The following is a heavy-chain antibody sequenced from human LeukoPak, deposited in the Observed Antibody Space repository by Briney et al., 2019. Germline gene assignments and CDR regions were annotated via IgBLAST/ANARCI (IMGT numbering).Heavy chain of an antibody. V-gene: IGHV3-7*01. CDR3: ARGIAAAGTMGY. CDR1: GFTFSSYG. Sequence: GGSLRLSCAASGFTFSSYGMHWVRQAPGKGLEWVANIKPDGSEKFYVDSVKGRFTISRDNARNSLYLQMNSLRAEDTAVYYCARGIAAAGTMGYWGQGTLVTVSS. D-gene: IGHD6-13*01. CDR2: IKPDGSEK. J-gene: IGHJ4*02.